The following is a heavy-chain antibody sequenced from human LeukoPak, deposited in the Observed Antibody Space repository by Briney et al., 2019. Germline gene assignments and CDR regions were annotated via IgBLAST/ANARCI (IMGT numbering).Heavy chain of an antibody. CDR1: GFTFSSYD. CDR2: ITSGGDT. D-gene: IGHD3-10*01. Sequence: GGSLRLSCAASGFTFSSYDIHWVRQPPGKGLEWVSTITSGGDTYSPDSVKGRISVFRENGKNSVFLQMNSLRAGDTAMYYCARDGYGSGRSDYWGQGTLVTVSS. CDR3: ARDGYGSGRSDY. V-gene: IGHV3-13*01. J-gene: IGHJ4*02.